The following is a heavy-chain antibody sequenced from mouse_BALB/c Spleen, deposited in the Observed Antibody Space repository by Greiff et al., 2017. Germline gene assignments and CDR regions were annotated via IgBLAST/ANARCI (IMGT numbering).Heavy chain of an antibody. CDR1: GFDFSRYW. J-gene: IGHJ4*01. Sequence: EVKLMESGGGLVQPGGSLKLSCAASGFDFSRYWMSWVRQAPGKGLEWIGEINPDSSTINYTPSLKDKFIISRDNAKNTLYLQMSKVRSEDTALYYCARLRLGHAMDYWGQGTSVTVSS. D-gene: IGHD3-1*01. V-gene: IGHV4-1*02. CDR3: ARLRLGHAMDY. CDR2: INPDSSTI.